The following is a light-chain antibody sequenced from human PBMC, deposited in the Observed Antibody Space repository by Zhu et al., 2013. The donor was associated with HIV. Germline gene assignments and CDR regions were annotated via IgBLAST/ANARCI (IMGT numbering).Light chain of an antibody. J-gene: IGKJ2*01. CDR3: QQYGRTPYT. V-gene: IGKV3D-20*01. Sequence: EVVLTQSPATLSLSPGERATLSCRASQNINSYLAWYQHKPGLAPRLLIYDTFTRATGIPARFSGSGFGTDFTLTIDSLEPEDVAVYYCQQYGRTPYTFGQGTKLEI. CDR2: DTF. CDR1: QNINSY.